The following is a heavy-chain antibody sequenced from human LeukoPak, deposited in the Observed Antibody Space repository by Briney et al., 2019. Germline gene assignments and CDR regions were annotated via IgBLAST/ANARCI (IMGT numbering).Heavy chain of an antibody. D-gene: IGHD3-22*01. Sequence: SVKVSCKASRGTFSSYAISWVRQAPGQGLEWMGRIIPIFGTANYAQKFQGRVTITTDESTSTAYMELSSLRSEDTAVYYCASEGAYYDSSGYYYAWGQGTLVTVSS. V-gene: IGHV1-69*05. CDR2: IIPIFGTA. CDR3: ASEGAYYDSSGYYYA. CDR1: RGTFSSYA. J-gene: IGHJ5*02.